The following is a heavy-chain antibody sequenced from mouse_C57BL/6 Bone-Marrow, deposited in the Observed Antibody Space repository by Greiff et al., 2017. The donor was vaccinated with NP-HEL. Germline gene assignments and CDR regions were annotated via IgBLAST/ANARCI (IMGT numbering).Heavy chain of an antibody. J-gene: IGHJ2*01. D-gene: IGHD2-1*01. CDR1: GFNIKNSY. Sequence: EVMLVESVAELVRPGASVKLSCTASGFNIKNSYMHWVKQRPEQGLEWIGRIDPAYGNTKYAPKFQGKATITVDTSSNTAYLQLSSLTSEDTAIYYCARGDYYASTGFDYWGQGTTLTVSS. CDR3: ARGDYYASTGFDY. CDR2: IDPAYGNT. V-gene: IGHV14-3*01.